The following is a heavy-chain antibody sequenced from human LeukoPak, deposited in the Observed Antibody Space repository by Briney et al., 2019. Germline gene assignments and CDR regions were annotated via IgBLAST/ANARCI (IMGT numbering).Heavy chain of an antibody. CDR1: GFTFSTSW. J-gene: IGHJ4*02. V-gene: IGHV3-74*01. CDR3: VRDMGYYDKV. CDR2: INSDGNDR. D-gene: IGHD3-22*01. Sequence: PGGSLRLSCAASGFTFSTSWMHWVRQAPGEGLVWVSRINSDGNDRNYADPVKGRFTISRDNAKNTLYLQMNSLRAEDTAVYYCVRDMGYYDKVWGQGTLVTVSS.